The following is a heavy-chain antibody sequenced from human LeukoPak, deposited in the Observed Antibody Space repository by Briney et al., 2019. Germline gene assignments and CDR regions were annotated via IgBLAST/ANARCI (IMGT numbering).Heavy chain of an antibody. CDR1: GCTFSPYW. V-gene: IGHV3-74*01. J-gene: IGHJ1*01. Sequence: GGSLRLSCAASGCTFSPYWMHWVRHAPGKGLVWVSRIKSDGRTNYADSVKGRFTISRDNAKNTVSLQLNSLSAANTGGYYCARAPSEIGGYYPEYFRHWGQGTLVTVSS. CDR2: IKSDGRT. CDR3: ARAPSEIGGYYPEYFRH. D-gene: IGHD3-22*01.